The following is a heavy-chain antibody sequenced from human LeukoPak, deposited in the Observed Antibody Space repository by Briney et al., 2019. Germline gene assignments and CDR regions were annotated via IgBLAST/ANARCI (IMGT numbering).Heavy chain of an antibody. D-gene: IGHD2-2*01. J-gene: IGHJ4*02. CDR3: AKDEDCSSTSCYDDYFDY. CDR1: GFTFSSYG. CDR2: ISYDGSNK. Sequence: GGSLRLSCAASGFTFSSYGMHWVRQAPGKGLEWVAVISYDGSNKYYADSVKGRFTISRDNSKNTLYLQMDSLRAEDTAVYYCAKDEDCSSTSCYDDYFDYWGQGTLVTVSS. V-gene: IGHV3-30*18.